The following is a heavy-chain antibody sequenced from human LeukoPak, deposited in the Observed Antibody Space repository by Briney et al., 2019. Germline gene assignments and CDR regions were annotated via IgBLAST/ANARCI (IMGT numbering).Heavy chain of an antibody. CDR2: ISGSGGST. CDR1: GFTFSSYA. CDR3: ARQKTTVTTAYFDY. Sequence: PGGSLRLSCAASGFTFSSYAMHWVRQAPGKGLEWVSAISGSGGSTYYADSVKGRFTISRDNSKNTLYLQMNSLRAEDTAVYYCARQKTTVTTAYFDYWGQGTLVTVSS. J-gene: IGHJ4*02. V-gene: IGHV3-23*01. D-gene: IGHD4-17*01.